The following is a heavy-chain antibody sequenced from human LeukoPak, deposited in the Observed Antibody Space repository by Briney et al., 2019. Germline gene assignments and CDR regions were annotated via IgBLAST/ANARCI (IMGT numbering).Heavy chain of an antibody. CDR3: ARRYDISGSFDY. CDR2: ITSSSSYI. CDR1: GFTFTSYS. V-gene: IGHV3-21*01. Sequence: GGSLRLSCAASGFTFTSYSMNWVCQSPGKGLEWVSCITSSSSYIYYADSVKGRFTISRDNDNNSLFLQMNRLRVEDTAVYYCARRYDISGSFDYWGQGTLVTVSS. J-gene: IGHJ4*02. D-gene: IGHD3-22*01.